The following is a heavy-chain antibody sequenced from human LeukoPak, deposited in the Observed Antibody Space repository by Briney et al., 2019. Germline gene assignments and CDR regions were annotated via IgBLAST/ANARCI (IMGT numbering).Heavy chain of an antibody. D-gene: IGHD2-15*01. Sequence: SETLSLTCTVSGGSISSSSYYWGWIRQPPGKGLEWFGSIYYSGSTYYNPSLKSRVTISVDTSKNHFSLKLSSVTAADTAVYYCARHALYCSGGSCTPRRWFDPWGQGTLVTVSS. CDR3: ARHALYCSGGSCTPRRWFDP. V-gene: IGHV4-39*01. CDR2: IYYSGST. J-gene: IGHJ5*02. CDR1: GGSISSSSYY.